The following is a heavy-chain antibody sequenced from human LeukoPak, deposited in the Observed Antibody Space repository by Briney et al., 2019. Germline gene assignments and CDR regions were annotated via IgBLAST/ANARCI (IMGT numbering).Heavy chain of an antibody. J-gene: IGHJ5*02. CDR2: ISACNGNT. D-gene: IGHD1-14*01. V-gene: IGHV1/OR15-3*02. CDR3: ARGYGSPYNWFDP. CDR1: GYTFTGYY. Sequence: ASVKVSCKASGYTFTGYYMHWVRQAPGQGLEWMGWISACNGNTKYSQKFQGRVTITRDTSASTAYMELSSLRSEDTAVYYCARGYGSPYNWFDPWGQGTLVTVSS.